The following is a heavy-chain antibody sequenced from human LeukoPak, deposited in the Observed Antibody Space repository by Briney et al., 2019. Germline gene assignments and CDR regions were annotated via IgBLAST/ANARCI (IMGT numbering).Heavy chain of an antibody. CDR2: INHSGST. CDR3: ARIRHYYDFWSGPYNWFDP. CDR1: GGSFSGYY. V-gene: IGHV4-34*01. J-gene: IGHJ5*02. D-gene: IGHD3-3*01. Sequence: SETLSLTCAVYGGSFSGYYWSWIRQPPGKGPEWIGEINHSGSTNYNPSLKSRVTISVDTSKNQFSLKLSSVTAADTAVYYCARIRHYYDFWSGPYNWFDPWGQGTLVTVSS.